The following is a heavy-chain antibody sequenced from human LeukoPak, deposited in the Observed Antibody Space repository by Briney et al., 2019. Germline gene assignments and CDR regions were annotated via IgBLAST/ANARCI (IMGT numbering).Heavy chain of an antibody. V-gene: IGHV3-53*01. D-gene: IGHD6-25*01. CDR2: IYSGGDT. Sequence: GGSLRLSCAASGLTVTSKYMSWIRQAPGKGLEWVYVIYSGGDTYYADSVKGRFTISRDNSKNTLYLQMNSLRAKDTAVYYCARPGYSTGAFDYWGQGTLVTVSS. CDR1: GLTVTSKY. CDR3: ARPGYSTGAFDY. J-gene: IGHJ4*02.